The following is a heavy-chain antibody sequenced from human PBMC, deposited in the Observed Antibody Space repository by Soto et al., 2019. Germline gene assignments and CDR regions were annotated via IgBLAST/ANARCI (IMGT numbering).Heavy chain of an antibody. D-gene: IGHD1-26*01. Sequence: SETLSLTCTVSGGSISSYYWSWLRQPAGKGLEWIGRIYTSGSTNYNPSLKSRVTMSVDTSKNQFSLKLSSVTAADTAVYYCAGDSGSYRHFDYWGQGTLVTVSS. CDR3: AGDSGSYRHFDY. CDR2: IYTSGST. CDR1: GGSISSYY. J-gene: IGHJ4*02. V-gene: IGHV4-4*07.